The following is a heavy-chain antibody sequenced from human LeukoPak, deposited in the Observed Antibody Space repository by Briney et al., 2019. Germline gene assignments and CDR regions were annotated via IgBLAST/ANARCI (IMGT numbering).Heavy chain of an antibody. D-gene: IGHD1-26*01. CDR1: GGTFSSYA. V-gene: IGHV1-69*06. Sequence: ASVKVSCKASGGTFSSYAISWVRQAPGQGLEWMGGIIPIFGTANYAQKFQGRVTITADKSTSTAYMELSSLRSEDTAVYYCASGSYYYYYMDVWGKGTTVTVSS. J-gene: IGHJ6*03. CDR3: ASGSYYYYYMDV. CDR2: IIPIFGTA.